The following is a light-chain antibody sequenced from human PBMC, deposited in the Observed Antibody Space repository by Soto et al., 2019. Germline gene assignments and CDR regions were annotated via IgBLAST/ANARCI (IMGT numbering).Light chain of an antibody. CDR1: QSISSW. J-gene: IGKJ1*01. CDR3: QQYISYGT. CDR2: DAS. Sequence: DIQMTQSPSTLSASVGDRVTITCRASQSISSWLAWYQQKPGKAAKLLIYDASSLESGVPSRFSGSGSGTEFTLTISSLQPDDFATYYCQQYISYGTFGQGTKVDIK. V-gene: IGKV1-5*01.